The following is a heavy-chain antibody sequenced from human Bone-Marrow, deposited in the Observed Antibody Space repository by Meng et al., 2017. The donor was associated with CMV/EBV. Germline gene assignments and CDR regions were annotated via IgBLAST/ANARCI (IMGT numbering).Heavy chain of an antibody. CDR1: GFSFSKYD. D-gene: IGHD2-21*01. Sequence: GGSLRLSCAACGFSFSKYDMHWVRQLTGKGLECVSPIGSGDDTPYPGSVKGQFTISREDAKSASSLQMNSLRAEDTAVYYCAKDALLATVVVSAFFDYWGQGTLVTVSS. CDR3: AKDALLATVVVSAFFDY. J-gene: IGHJ4*02. CDR2: IGSGDDT. V-gene: IGHV3-13*03.